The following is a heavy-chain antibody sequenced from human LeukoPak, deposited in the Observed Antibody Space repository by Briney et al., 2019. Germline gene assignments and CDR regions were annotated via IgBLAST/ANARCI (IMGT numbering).Heavy chain of an antibody. CDR2: IYYSGST. Sequence: PSETLSLTCTVSGGSISSGDYYWSWIRQPPGKGLEWIGYIYYSGSTYYNPSLKSRVTISVDTSKNQFSLKLTSVTAADTAVYYCARVADNNGWYLRLDYWGQGTLVTVSS. D-gene: IGHD6-19*01. V-gene: IGHV4-30-4*02. CDR1: GGSISSGDYY. CDR3: ARVADNNGWYLRLDY. J-gene: IGHJ4*02.